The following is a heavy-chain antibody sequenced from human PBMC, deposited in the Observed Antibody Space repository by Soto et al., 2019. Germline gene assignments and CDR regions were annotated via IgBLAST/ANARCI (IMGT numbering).Heavy chain of an antibody. CDR1: GFTFSNYS. CDR3: ARVVTVYWGGHCYLDY. V-gene: IGHV3-23*01. Sequence: GGSLRLSFAASGFTFSNYSMNWVRQAPGKGLEWVSGISGSGSSTYYADSVKGRFTISRDNSKNRMYLQVHSLRAEDTAAYYCARVVTVYWGGHCYLDYWGQGTLVTVSS. D-gene: IGHD2-21*01. CDR2: ISGSGSST. J-gene: IGHJ4*02.